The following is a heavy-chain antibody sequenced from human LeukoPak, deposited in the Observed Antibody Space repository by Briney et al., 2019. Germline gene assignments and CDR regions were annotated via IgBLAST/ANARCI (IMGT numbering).Heavy chain of an antibody. CDR1: GYTFTGYY. V-gene: IGHV1-2*02. D-gene: IGHD5-18*01. Sequence: ASVKVSCKASGYTFTGYYMHWVRQAPGQGLEWMGWINPNSGGTNYAQEFQGRVTMTRDTSISTAYMELSRLRSDDTAVYYCARGEDGYSYGYGYHYYYMDVWGKGTTVTVSS. CDR3: ARGEDGYSYGYGYHYYYMDV. J-gene: IGHJ6*03. CDR2: INPNSGGT.